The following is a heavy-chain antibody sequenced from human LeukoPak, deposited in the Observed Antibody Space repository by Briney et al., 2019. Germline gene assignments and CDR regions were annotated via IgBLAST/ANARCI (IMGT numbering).Heavy chain of an antibody. V-gene: IGHV4-39*07. J-gene: IGHJ4*02. CDR2: IYYSGST. D-gene: IGHD6-13*01. CDR1: GGPISSSSYY. Sequence: PSETLSLTCTVSGGPISSSSYYWGWIRQPPGKGLEWIGSIYYSGSTYYNPSLKSRVTISVDTSKNQFSLKLSSVTAADTAVYYCARRGIAAAGRLTYWGQGTLVIVSS. CDR3: ARRGIAAAGRLTY.